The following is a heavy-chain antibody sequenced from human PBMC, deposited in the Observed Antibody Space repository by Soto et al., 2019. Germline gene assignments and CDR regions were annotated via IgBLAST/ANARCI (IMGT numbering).Heavy chain of an antibody. CDR3: AKGGASSQWFAP. D-gene: IGHD2-15*01. Sequence: SETLSLTCSVSGGSISSTESYWSWIRQHPGKGPEWIAFINYRGRTSYNPSLRSRVTISGDTSKSQFSLNLNSVTAADTAVYYCAKGGASSQWFAPWGQGVLVTVSS. CDR1: GGSISSTESY. J-gene: IGHJ5*02. CDR2: INYRGRT. V-gene: IGHV4-31*03.